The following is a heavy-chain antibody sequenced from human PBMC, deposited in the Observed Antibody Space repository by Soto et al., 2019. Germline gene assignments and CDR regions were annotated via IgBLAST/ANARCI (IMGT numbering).Heavy chain of an antibody. CDR1: GYTFTSYD. D-gene: IGHD4-17*01. V-gene: IGHV1-8*01. CDR3: ARGLRGARYFDL. CDR2: MNPNSGNT. Sequence: ASVKVSCKASGYTFTSYDINWVRQANGQGLEWMGWMNPNSGNTGYAQNFQGRVTITSDTSATTAYMELSGMGSEDTAVYFCARGLRGARYFDLWGRGTLVTVSS. J-gene: IGHJ2*01.